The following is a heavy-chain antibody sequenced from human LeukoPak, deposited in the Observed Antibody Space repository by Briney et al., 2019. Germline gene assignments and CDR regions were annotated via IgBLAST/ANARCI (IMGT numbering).Heavy chain of an antibody. D-gene: IGHD3-22*01. Sequence: PSETLSLTCTVSGYSISSGYYWGWIRQPPGKGLEWIGSIYHSGSTYYNPSLKSRLTISVDTSKNQFSLKLSSVTAADTAVYYCARDRYYYDSSGYGLWFDPWGQGTLVTVSS. J-gene: IGHJ5*02. CDR2: IYHSGST. V-gene: IGHV4-38-2*02. CDR3: ARDRYYYDSSGYGLWFDP. CDR1: GYSISSGYY.